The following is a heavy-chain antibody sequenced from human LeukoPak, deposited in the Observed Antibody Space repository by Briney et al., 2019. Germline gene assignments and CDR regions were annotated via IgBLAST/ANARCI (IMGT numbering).Heavy chain of an antibody. Sequence: SETLSLTCAVYGGSFSGYYWSWIRQPPGKGLEWIGEINHSGSTNYNPSLKSRVTISVDTSKNQFSLKLRSVTAADTAVYYCARISGGYQNDAFDIWGQGTMLTVSS. J-gene: IGHJ3*02. CDR2: INHSGST. CDR1: GGSFSGYY. D-gene: IGHD3-22*01. V-gene: IGHV4-34*01. CDR3: ARISGGYQNDAFDI.